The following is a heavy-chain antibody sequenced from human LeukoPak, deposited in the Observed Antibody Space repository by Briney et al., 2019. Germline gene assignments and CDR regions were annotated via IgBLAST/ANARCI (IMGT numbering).Heavy chain of an antibody. V-gene: IGHV4-59*01. J-gene: IGHJ6*03. CDR2: VDHTGST. D-gene: IGHD1-1*01. CDR3: ARGRVSSSTWYSTYYYYFYMDV. Sequence: SSETLSLTCSVSDDSITMYYWTWLRQPPGKGLEWIGYVDHTGSTNFNPSLNGRVSISRDTTKNLFSLRLRSGYGADTAVYFCARGRVSSSTWYSTYYYYFYMDVWGKGATVTVSS. CDR1: DDSITMYY.